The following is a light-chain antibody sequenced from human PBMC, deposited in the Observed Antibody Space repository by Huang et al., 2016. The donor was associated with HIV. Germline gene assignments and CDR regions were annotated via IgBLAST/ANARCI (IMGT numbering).Light chain of an antibody. CDR3: QQRSNWPPFT. Sequence: EVLLTQSPATLSLSPGERATLSCRASHNINTYLAWYQHKPGQAPRLLIYDASTRATDIPDRFRGSGSGTNFTLSISNLEPEDFAVYFCQQRSNWPPFTFGPGTKVDIK. J-gene: IGKJ3*01. CDR2: DAS. V-gene: IGKV3-11*01. CDR1: HNINTY.